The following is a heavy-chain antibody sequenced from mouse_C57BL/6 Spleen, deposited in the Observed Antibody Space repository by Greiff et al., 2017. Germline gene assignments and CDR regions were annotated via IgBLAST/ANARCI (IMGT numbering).Heavy chain of an antibody. V-gene: IGHV1-69*01. CDR1: GYTFTSYW. Sequence: VQLQQPGAELVMPGASVKLSCKASGYTFTSYWMNWVKQRPGQGLEWIGEIDPSDSYTNYNQKFKGKSTLTVDKSSSTAYMQLSSLTSEDSAVYYCARCVGDDGYYVGDWGQGTTLTVSS. D-gene: IGHD2-3*01. CDR2: IDPSDSYT. J-gene: IGHJ2*01. CDR3: ARCVGDDGYYVGD.